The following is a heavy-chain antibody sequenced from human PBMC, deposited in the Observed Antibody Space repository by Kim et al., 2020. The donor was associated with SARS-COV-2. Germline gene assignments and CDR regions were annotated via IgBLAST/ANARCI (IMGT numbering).Heavy chain of an antibody. J-gene: IGHJ5*02. V-gene: IGHV1-18*01. Sequence: ASVKVSCKASGYTFTSYGISWVRQAPGQGLEWMGWISAYNGNTNYAQKLQGRVTMTTDTSTSTAYMELRSLRSDDTAVYYCARRSSSGWHPIGWFDPWGQGTLVTVSS. CDR2: ISAYNGNT. D-gene: IGHD6-19*01. CDR1: GYTFTSYG. CDR3: ARRSSSGWHPIGWFDP.